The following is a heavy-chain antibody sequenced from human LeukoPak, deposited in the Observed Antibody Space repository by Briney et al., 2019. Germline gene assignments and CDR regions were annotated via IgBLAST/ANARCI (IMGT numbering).Heavy chain of an antibody. CDR1: GYSISRGYY. Sequence: SETLSLTCTVSGYSISRGYYWGWIRQPPGKRLEWIGAIYHSGGTYYNPSLKSRVTISVDPSKNQFSLKLTSVTAADTAVYFCARTDWGRQLGPPDNWGQGTLVTVSS. CDR2: IYHSGGT. CDR3: ARTDWGRQLGPPDN. D-gene: IGHD6-13*01. J-gene: IGHJ4*02. V-gene: IGHV4-38-2*02.